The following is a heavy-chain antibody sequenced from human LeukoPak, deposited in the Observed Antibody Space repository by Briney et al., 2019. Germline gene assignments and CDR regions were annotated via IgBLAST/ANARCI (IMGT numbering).Heavy chain of an antibody. CDR3: TRRVPGFSSGFDR. CDR2: IGIAGDT. D-gene: IGHD6-25*01. CDR1: GFTFSSYD. V-gene: IGHV3-13*01. Sequence: GGSLRLSCAASGFTFSSYDMHWVRQGIGKGLEWVSTIGIAGDTYYPGSVKGRFTISRENAKNSLYLQMNSLRVGDTAVYHCTRRVPGFSSGFDRWGQGTLVTVSS. J-gene: IGHJ5*02.